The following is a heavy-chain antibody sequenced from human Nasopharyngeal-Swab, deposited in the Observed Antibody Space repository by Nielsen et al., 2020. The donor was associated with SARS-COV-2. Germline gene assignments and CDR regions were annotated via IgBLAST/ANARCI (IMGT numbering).Heavy chain of an antibody. D-gene: IGHD5-12*01. CDR2: IVPALGLP. CDR3: AREGEYGAYDAPDY. J-gene: IGHJ4*02. V-gene: IGHV1-69*10. Sequence: SVKVSCKASGYTFTGYYIHWVRQAPGQGLEWMGGIVPALGLPNYAQKFRGRVTISADRSTTTSYLELSSLRSEDTAIYYCAREGEYGAYDAPDYWGQGTLVTVSS. CDR1: GYTFTGYY.